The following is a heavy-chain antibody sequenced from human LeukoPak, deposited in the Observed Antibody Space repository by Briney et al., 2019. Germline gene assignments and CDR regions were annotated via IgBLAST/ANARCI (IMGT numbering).Heavy chain of an antibody. V-gene: IGHV3-21*01. CDR1: GFXFSSYS. CDR3: ARPPYSSSWDPGWFDP. Sequence: GGSLRLSCVASGFXFSSYSMNWVRQAPGKGLEWVSCISSSSTYIYYADSVKGRFTISRDNAKNSLYLQMNSLRAEDTAVYYCARPPYSSSWDPGWFDPWGQGTLITVSS. J-gene: IGHJ5*02. CDR2: ISSSSTYI. D-gene: IGHD6-13*01.